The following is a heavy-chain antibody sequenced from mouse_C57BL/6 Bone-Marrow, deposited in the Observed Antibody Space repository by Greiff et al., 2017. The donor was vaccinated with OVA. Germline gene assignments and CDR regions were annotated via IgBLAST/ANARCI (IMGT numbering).Heavy chain of an antibody. CDR1: GFTFSSYG. V-gene: IGHV5-6*02. J-gene: IGHJ4*01. CDR2: ISSGGSYT. Sequence: DVMLVESGGDLVKPGGSLKLSCAASGFTFSSYGMSWVRQTPDKRLEWVATISSGGSYTYYPDSVKGRFTISRDNAKNTLYMQMSSLKSEDTAMYYCARRPYGNYVYYYAMDYWGQGTSVTVSS. D-gene: IGHD2-10*02. CDR3: ARRPYGNYVYYYAMDY.